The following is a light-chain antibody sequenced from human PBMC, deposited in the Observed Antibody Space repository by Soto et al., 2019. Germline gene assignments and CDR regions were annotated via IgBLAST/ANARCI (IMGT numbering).Light chain of an antibody. J-gene: IGKJ1*01. CDR2: SAS. Sequence: DRVTITCRAGQTVTDYLNWYQHKPGKAPKLLIYSASTLQSGVPSRFSGSGSGTDFTLTITSLQPEDFGTYYCHQTYSTPQTFGQGTKVDIK. CDR3: HQTYSTPQT. V-gene: IGKV1-39*01. CDR1: QTVTDY.